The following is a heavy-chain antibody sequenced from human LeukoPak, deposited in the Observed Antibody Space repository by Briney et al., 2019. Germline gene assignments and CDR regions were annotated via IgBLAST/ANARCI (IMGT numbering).Heavy chain of an antibody. CDR2: ISSDGSST. CDR1: GFTFSSYW. Sequence: PGGSLRLSCAASGFTFSSYWMHWVRQAPGKGLVWVSCISSDGSSTSYADSVKGRFTISRDNAKNTLYLQMNSLRAEDTAVYYCAKGGSVIRAAAGNDYWGQGTLVTVSS. V-gene: IGHV3-74*01. D-gene: IGHD6-13*01. CDR3: AKGGSVIRAAAGNDY. J-gene: IGHJ4*02.